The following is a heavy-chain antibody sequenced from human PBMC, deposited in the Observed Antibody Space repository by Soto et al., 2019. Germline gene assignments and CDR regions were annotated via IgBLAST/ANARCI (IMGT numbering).Heavy chain of an antibody. Sequence: RRLSCAASGFTFSSYSMNWVRQAPGKGLEWVSSISSSSSYIYYADSVKGRFTISRDNAKNSLYLQMNSLRAEDTAVYYCAREKGYCSSTSCYRGHYYYYYGMDVWGQGTTVTVSS. J-gene: IGHJ6*02. CDR3: AREKGYCSSTSCYRGHYYYYYGMDV. CDR1: GFTFSSYS. D-gene: IGHD2-2*01. V-gene: IGHV3-21*01. CDR2: ISSSSSYI.